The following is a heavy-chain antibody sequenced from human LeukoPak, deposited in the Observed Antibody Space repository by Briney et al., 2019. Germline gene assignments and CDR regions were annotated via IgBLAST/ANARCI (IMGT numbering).Heavy chain of an antibody. Sequence: SQTLSLTCTVSGGSISSGGYSWSWIRQPPGKGLEWIGYIYHSGSTYYNPSLKSRVTISVDKSKNQFSLKLSSVTAADTAVYYCARCGTTLGDDYYYGMDVWGQGTTVTVSS. D-gene: IGHD1-7*01. J-gene: IGHJ6*02. CDR3: ARCGTTLGDDYYYGMDV. CDR1: GGSISSGGYS. V-gene: IGHV4-30-2*01. CDR2: IYHSGST.